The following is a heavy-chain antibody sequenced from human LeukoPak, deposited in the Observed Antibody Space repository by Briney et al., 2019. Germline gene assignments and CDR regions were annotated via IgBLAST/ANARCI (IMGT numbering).Heavy chain of an antibody. V-gene: IGHV3-21*01. CDR3: ARDTRPDFDWLLYSQNDAFDI. Sequence: GGSLRLSCAASGFTFSTYGMNWVRQAPGKGLEWVSSISSSSSYIYYADSVKGRFTISRDNAKNSLYLQMNSLRAEDTAVYYCARDTRPDFDWLLYSQNDAFDIWGQGTMVTVSS. CDR1: GFTFSTYG. CDR2: ISSSSSYI. J-gene: IGHJ3*02. D-gene: IGHD3-9*01.